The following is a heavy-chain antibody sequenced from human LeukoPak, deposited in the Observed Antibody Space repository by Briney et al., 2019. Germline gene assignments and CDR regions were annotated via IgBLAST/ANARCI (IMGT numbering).Heavy chain of an antibody. Sequence: GASVKVSCKASGYILTKYVVHWVRQAPGQRPEWMGCIKAGNGDTKYSQNFQGRLTITRDTSASTVYMELSSLASEDTALYYCARDDCGDTCYPGGYWGQGTLVTVSS. CDR2: IKAGNGDT. J-gene: IGHJ4*02. D-gene: IGHD2-21*01. CDR1: GYILTKYV. CDR3: ARDDCGDTCYPGGY. V-gene: IGHV1-3*01.